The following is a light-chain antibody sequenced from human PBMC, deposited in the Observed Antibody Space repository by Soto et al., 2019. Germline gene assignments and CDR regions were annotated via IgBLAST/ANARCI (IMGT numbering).Light chain of an antibody. Sequence: DIQMTQSPSSLSASVGDRLTITCRASQGIYGYLAWYQQKPGEVPKLLIYAASTLQSGVPSRFSGSGSGTDFTLTISGLQPEDVATYYCQRYDRALWTFGQGTKVEIK. CDR1: QGIYGY. V-gene: IGKV1-27*01. J-gene: IGKJ1*01. CDR2: AAS. CDR3: QRYDRALWT.